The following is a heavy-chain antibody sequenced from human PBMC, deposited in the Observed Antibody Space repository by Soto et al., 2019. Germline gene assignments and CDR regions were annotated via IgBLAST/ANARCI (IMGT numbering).Heavy chain of an antibody. CDR2: IWYDGSNK. D-gene: IGHD5-18*01. Sequence: QVQLMESGGGVVQPGRSLRLSCAASGFTFSSYGMNWVRQAPGKGLEWVAVIWYDGSNKYYADSVKGRFTISRDNSKNTQYQQRNSLGAEDAAVYYCARERLVDTGIVKRYYYGMDVWGQGTTVTVSS. CDR3: ARERLVDTGIVKRYYYGMDV. J-gene: IGHJ6*02. V-gene: IGHV3-33*01. CDR1: GFTFSSYG.